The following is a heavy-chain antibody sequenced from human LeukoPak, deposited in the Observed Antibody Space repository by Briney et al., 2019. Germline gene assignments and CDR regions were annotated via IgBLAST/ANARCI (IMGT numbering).Heavy chain of an antibody. Sequence: ASETLSLTCTVSGGSISSYYWSWIRQPPGKGLEWIGYIYYSGSTNYNPSLKSRVTISVDTSKNQFSLKLSSVTAADTAVYYCARDSPAYDWGQGTLVTVSS. J-gene: IGHJ4*02. CDR1: GGSISSYY. V-gene: IGHV4-59*01. CDR2: IYYSGST. CDR3: ARDSPAYD. D-gene: IGHD3-16*01.